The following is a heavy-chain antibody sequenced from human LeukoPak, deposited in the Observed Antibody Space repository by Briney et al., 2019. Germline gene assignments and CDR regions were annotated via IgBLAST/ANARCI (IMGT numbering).Heavy chain of an antibody. V-gene: IGHV3-53*01. CDR3: ARGPYYDSSGYEAYDAFDI. J-gene: IGHJ3*02. D-gene: IGHD3-22*01. CDR1: EFNFFSYG. Sequence: GGSLRLSCVASEFNFFSYGMQGVRQAPGKGLEWVSVIYSGGSTYYADSVKGRFTISRDNSKNTLYPQMNSLRAEDTAVYYCARGPYYDSSGYEAYDAFDIWGQGTMVTVSS. CDR2: IYSGGST.